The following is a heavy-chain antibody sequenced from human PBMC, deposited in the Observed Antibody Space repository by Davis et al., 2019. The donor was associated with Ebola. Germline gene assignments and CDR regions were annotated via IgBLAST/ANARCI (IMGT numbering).Heavy chain of an antibody. CDR2: IGTDGDP. D-gene: IGHD6-13*01. V-gene: IGHV3-13*05. Sequence: GESLKISCVASGFTFSSYDMQWVRQTAGEGLEWVSSIGTDGDPHYADSAKVRFTISRENAKNSLYLQMNYLNAGDTALYYCARGDSSTWRLGFAFDVWGQGTVVTVSS. CDR3: ARGDSSTWRLGFAFDV. J-gene: IGHJ3*01. CDR1: GFTFSSYD.